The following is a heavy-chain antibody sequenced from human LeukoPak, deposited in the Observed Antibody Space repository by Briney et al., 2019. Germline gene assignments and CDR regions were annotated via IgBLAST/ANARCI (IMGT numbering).Heavy chain of an antibody. D-gene: IGHD4-11*01. Sequence: PSDTLSLTCTVSGGSISSSSYYWGWIRQPPGKGLEWIGSIYYSGSTYYNPSLKSRVTISVDTSKNQFSLKLSSVTAADTAVYYCARRTVPTWGIDYWGQGTLVTVSS. V-gene: IGHV4-39*01. CDR2: IYYSGST. J-gene: IGHJ4*02. CDR1: GGSISSSSYY. CDR3: ARRTVPTWGIDY.